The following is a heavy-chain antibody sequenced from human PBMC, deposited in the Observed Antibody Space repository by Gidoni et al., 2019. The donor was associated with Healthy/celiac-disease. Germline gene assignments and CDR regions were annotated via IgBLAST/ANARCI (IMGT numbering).Heavy chain of an antibody. V-gene: IGHV4-34*01. CDR3: ATGSGYSIRTRKNYYGMDV. CDR2: INHSGST. Sequence: QVQLQQWGAGLLKPSETLSLTCAVYGGSFSGYYWSWIRQPPGKGLEWIGEINHSGSTNYNPPLKSRVTISVDTSKNQFSLKLSSVTAADTAVYYCATGSGYSIRTRKNYYGMDVWGQGTTVTVSS. J-gene: IGHJ6*02. CDR1: GGSFSGYY. D-gene: IGHD3-22*01.